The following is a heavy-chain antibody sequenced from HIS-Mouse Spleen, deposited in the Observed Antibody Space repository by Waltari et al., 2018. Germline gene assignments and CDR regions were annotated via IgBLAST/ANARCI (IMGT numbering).Heavy chain of an antibody. CDR3: RVAAAGTLFDY. CDR1: GLTFSGSS. Sequence: EVQLVESGGGLVQPGGSLKLSCAASGLTFSGSSIHWVRLASGKGLEWVGRIRSKANSYATAYAASVKGRFTISRDDSKNTAYLQMNSLKTEDTAVYYCRVAAAGTLFDYWGQGTLVTVSS. V-gene: IGHV3-73*01. CDR2: IRSKANSYAT. D-gene: IGHD6-13*01. J-gene: IGHJ4*02.